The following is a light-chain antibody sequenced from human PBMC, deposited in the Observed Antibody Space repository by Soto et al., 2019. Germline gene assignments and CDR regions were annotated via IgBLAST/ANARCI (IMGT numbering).Light chain of an antibody. CDR3: QSYDSNMRGSDV. Sequence: QSMLTQPPSVSGAPGQRVTISCTGSSSNIGAGYDVHWYQQLPGTAPKLLIYGNSNRPSGVPDRFSGSKSGTSASLAITGLQAEDVADNYCQSYDSNMRGSDVVGTGTKVP. J-gene: IGLJ1*01. V-gene: IGLV1-40*01. CDR1: SSNIGAGYD. CDR2: GNS.